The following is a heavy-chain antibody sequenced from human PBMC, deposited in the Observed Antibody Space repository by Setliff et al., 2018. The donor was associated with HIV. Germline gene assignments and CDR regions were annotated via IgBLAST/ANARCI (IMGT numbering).Heavy chain of an antibody. CDR1: GYTLTELS. CDR2: FDPEDGET. D-gene: IGHD3-22*01. Sequence: ASVKVSCKVSGYTLTELSMHWVRQAPGKGLEWMGGFDPEDGETIYAQKFQGRVTMTEDTSTDTAYMELSSLRSEDTAVYYCASEFSSGYYYGTDAFDIWGQGTRVTVSS. V-gene: IGHV1-24*01. J-gene: IGHJ3*02. CDR3: ASEFSSGYYYGTDAFDI.